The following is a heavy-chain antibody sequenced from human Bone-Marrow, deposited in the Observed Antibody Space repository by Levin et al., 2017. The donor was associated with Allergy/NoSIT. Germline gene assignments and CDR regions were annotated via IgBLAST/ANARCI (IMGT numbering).Heavy chain of an antibody. V-gene: IGHV3-30-3*01. CDR1: GFTFSSYA. J-gene: IGHJ3*02. Sequence: GESLKISCAASGFTFSSYAMHWVRQAPGKGLEWVAVISYDGSNKYYADSVKGRFTISRDNSKNTLYLQMNSLRAEDTAVYYCARDSSMVRGVMSAFDIWGQGTMVTVSS. CDR3: ARDSSMVRGVMSAFDI. CDR2: ISYDGSNK. D-gene: IGHD3-10*01.